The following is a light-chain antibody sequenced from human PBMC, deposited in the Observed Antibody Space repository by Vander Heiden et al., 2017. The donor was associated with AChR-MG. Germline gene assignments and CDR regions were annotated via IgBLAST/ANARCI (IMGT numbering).Light chain of an antibody. CDR2: GND. CDR3: AGWDDSLSGPGV. J-gene: IGLJ1*01. CDR1: TSNIVYNY. V-gene: IGLV1-47*01. Sequence: QSVLTQPPSASGTPGQRVTLSRSGNTSNIVYNYVYWYQQVPGTAPTLLIDGNDQRPSGVPDRFSGSKSGTSASLAISGLRSEDEAEYYCAGWDDSLSGPGVFGTGTKVTVL.